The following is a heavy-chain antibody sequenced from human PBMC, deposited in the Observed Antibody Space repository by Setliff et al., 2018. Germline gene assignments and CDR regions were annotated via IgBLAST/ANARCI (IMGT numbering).Heavy chain of an antibody. V-gene: IGHV4-61*09. D-gene: IGHD6-13*01. CDR1: GASISSGSNY. J-gene: IGHJ5*02. Sequence: SETMSLTCSVSGASISSGSNYWSWIRQPAGKGVEWIGHILSSGGTNYNPSLKNRVSISLDTSKNQFSLHLNSVTAADTAVYFCARDTPHDPVSSNWYRNWFDPWGQGILVTVSS. CDR3: ARDTPHDPVSSNWYRNWFDP. CDR2: ILSSGGT.